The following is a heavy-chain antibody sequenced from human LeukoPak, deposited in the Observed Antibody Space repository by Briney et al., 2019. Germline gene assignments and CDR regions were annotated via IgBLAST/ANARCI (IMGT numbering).Heavy chain of an antibody. Sequence: PGTSLRLSCEASGFTFSRYGMHWVRQAPGKGLEWVAVISFDGTDKPSADSVKGRFTISRDNSKNTLYLQMSSPRAEDTAVYYCAKDSGYSYGYDPSDFYYYGMDVWGQGTTVTVSS. CDR3: AKDSGYSYGYDPSDFYYYGMDV. J-gene: IGHJ6*02. D-gene: IGHD5-18*01. V-gene: IGHV3-30*18. CDR2: ISFDGTDK. CDR1: GFTFSRYG.